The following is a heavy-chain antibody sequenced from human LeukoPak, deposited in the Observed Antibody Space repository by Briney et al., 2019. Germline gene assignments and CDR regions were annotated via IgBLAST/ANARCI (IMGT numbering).Heavy chain of an antibody. D-gene: IGHD6-13*01. V-gene: IGHV3-74*01. CDR3: ARSWASSWYWFDF. CDR1: DFTFRSYW. CDR2: INGDGITT. J-gene: IGHJ4*02. Sequence: GGSLRLSRAASDFTFRSYWMHWVRQAPGKGLVWVSRINGDGITTTYADSVKGRFTISRDNAKNTLYLQMNSLRAEDTAVYYCARSWASSWYWFDFWGQGTLVTVSS.